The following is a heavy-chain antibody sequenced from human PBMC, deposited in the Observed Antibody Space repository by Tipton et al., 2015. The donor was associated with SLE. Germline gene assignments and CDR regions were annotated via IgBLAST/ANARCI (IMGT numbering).Heavy chain of an antibody. Sequence: SLRLSCAASGFTFSSYGMHWVRQAPGKGLEWVAVISYDGSNKYYADSVKGRFTISRDNSKNTLYLQMNSLRAEDTAVYYCAKGETGDYEEGAEYFQHWGQGTLVTVSS. CDR3: AKGETGDYEEGAEYFQH. CDR1: GFTFSSYG. J-gene: IGHJ1*01. V-gene: IGHV3-30*18. CDR2: ISYDGSNK. D-gene: IGHD4-17*01.